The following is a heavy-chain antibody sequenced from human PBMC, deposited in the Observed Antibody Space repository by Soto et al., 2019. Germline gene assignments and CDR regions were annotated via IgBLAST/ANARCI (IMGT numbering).Heavy chain of an antibody. V-gene: IGHV3-33*01. CDR3: ARGAGEAGTSGYYYYYYLDV. CDR1: GFTFSSYG. J-gene: IGHJ6*03. Sequence: QVQLVESGGGVVQPGRSLRLSCAASGFTFSSYGMHWVRQAPGKGLEWVAVIWYDGSNKYYADSVKGRFTISRDNSKNARYLRMDSLRAEATAVYYCARGAGEAGTSGYYYYYYLDVWGKGTTVTVS. D-gene: IGHD6-19*01. CDR2: IWYDGSNK.